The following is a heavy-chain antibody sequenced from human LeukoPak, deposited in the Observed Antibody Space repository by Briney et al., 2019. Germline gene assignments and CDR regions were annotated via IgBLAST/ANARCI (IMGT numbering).Heavy chain of an antibody. J-gene: IGHJ3*02. Sequence: SETLSLTCTVSGVSISSSSYHWDWIRQPPGKGLEWIGSIYDSGSTYYSPSLKSRVTISIDTSKNQFSLNLSSVTAADTAVYYCARDLGVHGFDIWGQGTMVTVSS. V-gene: IGHV4-39*07. D-gene: IGHD1-26*01. CDR2: IYDSGST. CDR1: GVSISSSSYH. CDR3: ARDLGVHGFDI.